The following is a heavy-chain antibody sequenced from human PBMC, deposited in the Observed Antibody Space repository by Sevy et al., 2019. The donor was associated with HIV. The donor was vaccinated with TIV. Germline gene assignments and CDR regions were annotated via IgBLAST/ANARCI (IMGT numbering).Heavy chain of an antibody. D-gene: IGHD6-6*01. CDR2: ISAYNGNT. CDR3: ARGSRYSSSVFDMDV. V-gene: IGHV1-18*01. CDR1: GYTFTSYG. J-gene: IGHJ6*02. Sequence: ASVKVSCKASGYTFTSYGISWVRQAPGQGLEWMGWISAYNGNTNYAQKLQGRVTMTTDTSTSTAYMGLRSLRSDDTAVYYCARGSRYSSSVFDMDVWGQGTTVTVSS.